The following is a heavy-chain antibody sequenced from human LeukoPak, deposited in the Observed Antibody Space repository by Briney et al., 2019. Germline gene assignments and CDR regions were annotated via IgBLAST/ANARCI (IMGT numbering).Heavy chain of an antibody. CDR1: GGTFSSYA. CDR2: IIPIFGTA. D-gene: IGHD2-2*01. V-gene: IGHV1-69*05. Sequence: ASVKVSCKASGGTFSSYAISWVRQAPGQGLEWMGGIIPIFGTANYAQKFQGRVTITTDESTSTAYMELSSLRSEDTAVYYCASARVGDCSSTSCYPKVYYYYYYMDVWGKGTTVTVSS. J-gene: IGHJ6*03. CDR3: ASARVGDCSSTSCYPKVYYYYYYMDV.